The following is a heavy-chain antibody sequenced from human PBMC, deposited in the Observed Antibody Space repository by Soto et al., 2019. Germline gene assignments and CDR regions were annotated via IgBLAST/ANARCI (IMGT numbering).Heavy chain of an antibody. CDR1: GGSISSDNKY. J-gene: IGHJ4*02. Sequence: QVQLQESSPGLVKPSQTLSLTCTVSGGSISSDNKYWSWIRQQPGKGLEWIGNIYYSGSTYRNPSLKSRLTISVDTSKNQFSLRLTSVTAADTAVYYCARGDSSWAFRDYWGQGALVIVSS. V-gene: IGHV4-31*03. D-gene: IGHD6-13*01. CDR2: IYYSGST. CDR3: ARGDSSWAFRDY.